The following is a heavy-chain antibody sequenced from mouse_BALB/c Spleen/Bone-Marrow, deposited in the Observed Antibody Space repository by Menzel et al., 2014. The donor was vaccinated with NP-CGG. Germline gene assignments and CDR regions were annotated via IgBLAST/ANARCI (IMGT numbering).Heavy chain of an antibody. Sequence: LQESGTELVKPGASVKLSCKASGYTFTSYWIHWVKQGPGQGLEWIGEIHPSNGRTNYSEKFKTKATLTVDKSSSTAHMQLSSLTSGDSAVYYCARGTARAMMDYWGQGTSVTVSS. CDR3: ARGTARAMMDY. D-gene: IGHD3-2*01. J-gene: IGHJ4*01. V-gene: IGHV1S81*02. CDR1: GYTFTSYW. CDR2: IHPSNGRT.